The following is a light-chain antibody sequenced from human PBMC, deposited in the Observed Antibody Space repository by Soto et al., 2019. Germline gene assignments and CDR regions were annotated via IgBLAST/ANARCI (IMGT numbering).Light chain of an antibody. CDR1: SSDVGGYNY. CDR3: SSYAGSNNFALYV. V-gene: IGLV2-8*01. CDR2: DAS. J-gene: IGLJ1*01. Sequence: QSALTQPPSASGSPGQSVTISCTGTSSDVGGYNYVSWYQQHPGKAPKLMIYDASKRPSGVPDRFSGSKSGNTASLTVSGLQAEDEADYDCSSYAGSNNFALYVFGTGTKLTVL.